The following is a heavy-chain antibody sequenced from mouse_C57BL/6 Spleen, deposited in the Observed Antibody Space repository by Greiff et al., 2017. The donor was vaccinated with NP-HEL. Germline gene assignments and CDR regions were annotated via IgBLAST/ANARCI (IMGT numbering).Heavy chain of an antibody. CDR2: ISSGSSTI. Sequence: EVQRVESGGGLVKPGGSLNLSCAASGFTFSDYGMHWVRQAPEKGLEWVAYISSGSSTIYYADTVKGRFTISRDNAKNTLFLQMTRLRSEDTAMYYCARPPTVVATDYAMDYWGQGTSVTVSS. CDR1: GFTFSDYG. CDR3: ARPPTVVATDYAMDY. J-gene: IGHJ4*01. V-gene: IGHV5-17*01. D-gene: IGHD1-1*01.